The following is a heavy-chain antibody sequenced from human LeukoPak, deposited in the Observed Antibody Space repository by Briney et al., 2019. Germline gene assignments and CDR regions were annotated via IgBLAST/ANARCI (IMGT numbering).Heavy chain of an antibody. D-gene: IGHD2-15*01. CDR1: GFTVSNYD. V-gene: IGHV3-13*04. CDR3: VRETCAGSTCYQLDS. Sequence: GGSLRLSCAASGFTVSNYDMHWVRQAAGKGLEWVSVVTTAGDTYYSGSVKGRFTISRENAKNSVYLQMNSLRAGDTAVYYCVRETCAGSTCYQLDSWGQGTLVTVSS. CDR2: VTTAGDT. J-gene: IGHJ4*02.